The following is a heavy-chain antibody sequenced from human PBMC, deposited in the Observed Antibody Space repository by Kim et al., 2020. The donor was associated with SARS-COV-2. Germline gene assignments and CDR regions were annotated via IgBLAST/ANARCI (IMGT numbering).Heavy chain of an antibody. CDR1: GFTFSSYS. J-gene: IGHJ4*02. Sequence: GGSLRLSCAASGFTFSSYSMNWVRQAPGKGLEWVSSISSSSSYIYYADSVKGRFTISRDNAKNSLYLQMNSLRAEDTAVYYCARAPYDFWSGSPGYYFDYWGQGTLVTVSS. CDR3: ARAPYDFWSGSPGYYFDY. D-gene: IGHD3-3*01. CDR2: ISSSSSYI. V-gene: IGHV3-21*01.